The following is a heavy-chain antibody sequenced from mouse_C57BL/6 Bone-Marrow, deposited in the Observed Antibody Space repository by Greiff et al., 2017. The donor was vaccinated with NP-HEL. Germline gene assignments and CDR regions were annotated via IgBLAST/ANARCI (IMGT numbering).Heavy chain of an antibody. D-gene: IGHD2-4*01. V-gene: IGHV1-18*01. Sequence: EVQLQQSGPELVKPGASVKIPCKASGYTFTDYNMDWVKQSHGKSLEWIGVINPNNGGTIYNQKFKGKATLTVDKSSSTAYMELRSLTSENTAVYYSARSVEYDEGDYYAMDYWGQGTSVTVSS. CDR1: GYTFTDYN. CDR3: ARSVEYDEGDYYAMDY. J-gene: IGHJ4*01. CDR2: INPNNGGT.